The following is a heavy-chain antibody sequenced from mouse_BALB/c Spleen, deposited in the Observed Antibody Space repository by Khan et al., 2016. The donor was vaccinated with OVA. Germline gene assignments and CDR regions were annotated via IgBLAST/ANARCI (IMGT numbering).Heavy chain of an antibody. CDR2: IWAGGST. J-gene: IGHJ2*01. Sequence: VELVESGPGLVAPSQSLSITCTVSGFSLTSYGVHWVRQPPGKGLEWLGVIWAGGSTNYNSALMSRLSISKDNSKSQVFLKMSSLQTDDTTMYYCARLEDIWGQGTTLTVSS. D-gene: IGHD1-3*01. CDR1: GFSLTSYG. V-gene: IGHV2-9*02. CDR3: ARLEDI.